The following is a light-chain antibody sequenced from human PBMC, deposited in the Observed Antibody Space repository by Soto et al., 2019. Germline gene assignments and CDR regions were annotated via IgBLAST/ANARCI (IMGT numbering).Light chain of an antibody. CDR1: SSDVAEYKY. Sequence: QPVLTQPASVSGSPGQSITISCTETSSDVAEYKYVSWYQQHPGRAPKLIIYDVSNRPSGVSNRFSGSKSGSTASLTISGLQAEDEADYYCSAYTTSIALYVFGAGTQLTVL. J-gene: IGLJ1*01. V-gene: IGLV2-14*03. CDR3: SAYTTSIALYV. CDR2: DVS.